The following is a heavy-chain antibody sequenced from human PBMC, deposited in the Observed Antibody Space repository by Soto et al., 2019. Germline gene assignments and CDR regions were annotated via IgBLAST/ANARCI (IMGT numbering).Heavy chain of an antibody. J-gene: IGHJ6*02. V-gene: IGHV4-4*07. CDR2: IYTSGTT. D-gene: IGHD6-25*01. CDR1: GGSIRSYD. CDR3: SREGSSGFGMDV. Sequence: QVQLQQSGPGLVKPSETLSLTCTVSGGSIRSYDWSWIRQPAGKALEWIGRIYTSGTTNYNPSLKSRVTILLDKSQNQFSLDLSSVTDADTAVYYCSREGSSGFGMDVWGQGTTVTVSS.